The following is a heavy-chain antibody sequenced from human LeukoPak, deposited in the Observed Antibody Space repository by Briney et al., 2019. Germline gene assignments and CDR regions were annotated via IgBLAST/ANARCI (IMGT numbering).Heavy chain of an antibody. J-gene: IGHJ4*02. D-gene: IGHD6-25*01. V-gene: IGHV3-23*01. CDR3: AKDGHDSSGLSGYCFDY. CDR1: GFTFSSYA. CDR2: ISGSGDST. Sequence: RPGGSLRLSCAASGFTFSSYAMSWVRQAPGKGLEWVSAISGSGDSTYYADSVKGRFTISRDSSKNTLYLQMNSLRGEDTAVYYCAKDGHDSSGLSGYCFDYWGQGTLVTVSS.